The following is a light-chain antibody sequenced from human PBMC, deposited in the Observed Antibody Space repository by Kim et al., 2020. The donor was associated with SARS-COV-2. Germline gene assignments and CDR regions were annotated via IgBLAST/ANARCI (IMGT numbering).Light chain of an antibody. CDR2: EAS. Sequence: SASVGDSVTMTRRASQTISSRMAWYQQKPGKVPTLLIYEASTLESGVPSRFSGSRSGTEFTLTISSLQPDDFATYYCQQYNDYSATFGQGTKLEI. J-gene: IGKJ2*01. CDR1: QTISSR. CDR3: QQYNDYSAT. V-gene: IGKV1-5*03.